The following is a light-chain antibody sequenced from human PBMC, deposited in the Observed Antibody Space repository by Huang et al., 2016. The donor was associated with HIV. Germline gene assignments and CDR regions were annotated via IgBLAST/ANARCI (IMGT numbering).Light chain of an antibody. CDR1: QGVSEH. CDR2: GAS. CDR3: QQYNNWPPEYT. Sequence: TLSMVPGARAILCRRARQGVSEHVAGYQQKPGLAPTLLIYGASTRATGIPARFSGSGSGTRFTLTISSLQSEDFAVYYCQQYNNWPPEYTFGQGTKLEIK. J-gene: IGKJ2*01. V-gene: IGKV3-15*01.